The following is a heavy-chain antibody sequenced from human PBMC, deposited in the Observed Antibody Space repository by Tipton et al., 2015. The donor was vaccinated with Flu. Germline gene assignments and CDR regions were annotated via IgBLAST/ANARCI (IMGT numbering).Heavy chain of an antibody. CDR3: ARLSYYDVDLKNFYFDY. CDR1: GDSIRSSTYY. J-gene: IGHJ4*02. CDR2: IDYSGST. V-gene: IGHV4-39*01. D-gene: IGHD3-10*02. Sequence: TLSLTCTVSGDSIRSSTYYWGWIRQPPGKGLEWIGNIDYSGSTYYNPSLKNRVTISVDTSKGQFSLMLRSVTAADTAVYYCARLSYYDVDLKNFYFDYWGQGALVTVSS.